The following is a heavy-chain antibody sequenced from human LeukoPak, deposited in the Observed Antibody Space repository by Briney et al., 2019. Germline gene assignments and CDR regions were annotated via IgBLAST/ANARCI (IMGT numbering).Heavy chain of an antibody. CDR1: GFTFGDYA. CDR2: NRSKAYGGTT. Sequence: GGSLRLSCTASGFTFGDYAMSWFRQAPGKGLEWVGFNRSKAYGGTTEYAASVKGRFTISRDDSKSIAYLQMNSLKTEDTAVYYCTRDRLSSSSWSSTFDYWGQGTLVTVSS. V-gene: IGHV3-49*03. CDR3: TRDRLSSSSWSSTFDY. J-gene: IGHJ4*02. D-gene: IGHD6-13*01.